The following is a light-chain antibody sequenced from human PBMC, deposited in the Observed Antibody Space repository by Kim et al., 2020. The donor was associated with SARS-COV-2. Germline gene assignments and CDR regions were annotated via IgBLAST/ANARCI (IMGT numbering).Light chain of an antibody. CDR2: DDD. Sequence: GKTVTIPYTRSSGSIDDDYVQWYQPRPGGVPTPVIYDDDQRPYGVSDRFSGSIDNSSNSAPLPISGLSTQDEADYYCQSYNRDNVLFGGGTQLTVL. CDR1: SGSIDDDY. V-gene: IGLV6-57*03. CDR3: QSYNRDNVL. J-gene: IGLJ2*01.